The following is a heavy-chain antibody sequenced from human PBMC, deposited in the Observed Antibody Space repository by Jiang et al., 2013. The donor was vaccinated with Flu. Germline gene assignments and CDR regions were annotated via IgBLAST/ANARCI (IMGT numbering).Heavy chain of an antibody. CDR1: GGSISSGAYY. J-gene: IGHJ4*02. Sequence: SGPGLVKPSQTLSLTCTVSGGSISSGAYYWTWIRQHPGKGLEWIGYIDYSGSTWYNPSLKSRVTISADTSKSQFSLRLSSVTAADTAVYYCARGGSRVVGFFDGGHFDYWGQGILVTVSS. V-gene: IGHV4-31*03. CDR3: ARGGSRVVGFFDGGHFDY. D-gene: IGHD1-26*01. CDR2: IDYSGST.